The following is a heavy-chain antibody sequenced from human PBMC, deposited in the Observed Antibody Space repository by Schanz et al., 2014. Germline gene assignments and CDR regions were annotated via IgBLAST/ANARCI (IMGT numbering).Heavy chain of an antibody. J-gene: IGHJ4*02. Sequence: VQLEQSGAEVKKPGSSVKVSCKASGGTFSSYTISWVRQAPGQGLEWMGTIIPILDITNYAQKFQGRVTITADKSTSTAYMELSSLRSEDTAVYYCARAGQDYSDSSGYATYYFGNWGQGTLVTGSS. CDR2: IIPILDIT. CDR3: ARAGQDYSDSSGYATYYFGN. V-gene: IGHV1-69*02. CDR1: GGTFSSYT. D-gene: IGHD3-22*01.